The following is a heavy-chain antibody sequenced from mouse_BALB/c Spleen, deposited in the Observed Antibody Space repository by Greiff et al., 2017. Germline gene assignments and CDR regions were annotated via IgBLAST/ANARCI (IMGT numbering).Heavy chain of an antibody. Sequence: QVQLKESGPELVKPGASVRISCKASGYTFTSYYIHWVKQRPGQGLEWIGWIYPGNVNTKYNEKFKGKATLTADKSSSTAYMQLSSLTSEDSAVYFCARWAPWYFDVWGAGTTVTVSS. CDR2: IYPGNVNT. J-gene: IGHJ1*01. CDR3: ARWAPWYFDV. CDR1: GYTFTSYY. V-gene: IGHV1S56*01.